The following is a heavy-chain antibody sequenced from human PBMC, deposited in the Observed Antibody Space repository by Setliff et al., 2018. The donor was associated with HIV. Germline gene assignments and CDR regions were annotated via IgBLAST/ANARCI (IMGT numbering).Heavy chain of an antibody. CDR2: INFGGGT. CDR3: ARAGNYGAFDGWDI. J-gene: IGHJ3*02. V-gene: IGHV4-34*01. D-gene: IGHD1-7*01. CDR1: DGSRSGIH. Sequence: PSETLSLTCAVFDGSRSGIHWSWIRQPPGKGLEWIAEINFGGGTNHNPSLKSRVTISVDTSKSHVSLMLRSVTAADTAVYYCARAGNYGAFDGWDIWGQGTMVTVS.